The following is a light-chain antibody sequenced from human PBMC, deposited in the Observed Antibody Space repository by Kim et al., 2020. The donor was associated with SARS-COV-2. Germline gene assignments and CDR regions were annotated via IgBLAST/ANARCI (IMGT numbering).Light chain of an antibody. CDR3: QQYKSYSRT. V-gene: IGKV1-5*01. CDR1: QSINIC. CDR2: DAS. J-gene: IGKJ1*01. Sequence: DIQMTQSPSSLSTSVGDRVIITCRASQSINICLAWYQQKPGKAPKPLIYDASILETGVPSRFSGSGSGTEFTLTISSLQPDDFATYYCQQYKSYSRTFGQGTKVDIK.